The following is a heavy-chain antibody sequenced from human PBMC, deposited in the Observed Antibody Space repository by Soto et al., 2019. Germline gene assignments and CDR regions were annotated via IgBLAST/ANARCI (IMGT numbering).Heavy chain of an antibody. V-gene: IGHV1-18*01. CDR2: ISAYNGNT. D-gene: IGHD5-12*01. J-gene: IGHJ6*02. CDR3: ATGSNGYSGYEGIYGMDV. Sequence: ASVKVSCKASGYTFTSYGISWVRQAPGQGLEWMGWISAYNGNTNYAQKLQGRVTMTTDTSTSTAYMELRSLRSDDTAVYYCATGSNGYSGYEGIYGMDVWGQGTTVTVSS. CDR1: GYTFTSYG.